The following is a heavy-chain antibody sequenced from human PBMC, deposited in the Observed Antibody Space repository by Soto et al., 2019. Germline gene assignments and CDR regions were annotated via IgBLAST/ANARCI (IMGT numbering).Heavy chain of an antibody. CDR2: FDPEDGET. Sequence: GASVKVSCKVSGYTLTELSMHWVRQAPGKGLEWMGGFDPEDGETIYAQKFQGRVTMTEDTSTDTAHMELSSLRSEDTAVYYCATSGGTVQLESSFDYWGQGTLVTVSS. D-gene: IGHD1-1*01. CDR3: ATSGGTVQLESSFDY. CDR1: GYTLTELS. J-gene: IGHJ4*02. V-gene: IGHV1-24*01.